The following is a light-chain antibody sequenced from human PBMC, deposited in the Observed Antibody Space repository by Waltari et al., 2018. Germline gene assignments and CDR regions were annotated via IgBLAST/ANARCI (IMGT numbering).Light chain of an antibody. CDR3: QSYDSSNQV. CDR2: EDN. J-gene: IGLJ6*01. CDR1: SGNIASNY. Sequence: NFILTQPHSVSESPGKTVTISCTRSSGNIASNYVQWYQQRPGSAPTTVIYEDNQRPSGVPDRFSGSIDSSSNSASLTISGLKTEDEADYDCQSYDSSNQVFGSGTKVAVL. V-gene: IGLV6-57*03.